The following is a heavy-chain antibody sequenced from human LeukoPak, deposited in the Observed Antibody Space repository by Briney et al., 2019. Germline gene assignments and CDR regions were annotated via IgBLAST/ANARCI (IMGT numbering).Heavy chain of an antibody. D-gene: IGHD6-19*01. Sequence: GGSLRLSCAASGFTVSSNYMSWVRQAPGKGLEWVSVIYSGGSTYYAGSVKGRFTISRDNSKNTLYLQMNSLRAEDTAVYYCARSGYSSGWPFDYWGQGTLVTVSS. CDR1: GFTVSSNY. CDR2: IYSGGST. V-gene: IGHV3-53*01. J-gene: IGHJ4*02. CDR3: ARSGYSSGWPFDY.